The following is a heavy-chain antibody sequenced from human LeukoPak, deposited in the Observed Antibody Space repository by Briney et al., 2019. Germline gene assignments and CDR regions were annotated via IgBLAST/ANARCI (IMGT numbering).Heavy chain of an antibody. CDR2: ISGGGGSS. CDR3: AKGSSSWYVPFDS. CDR1: GFTFSNYA. J-gene: IGHJ4*02. D-gene: IGHD6-13*01. Sequence: PGGSLRLSCAASGFTFSNYAMNWVRQAPGKGLEWVSTISGGGGSSYYADSMKGRFTISRDNSKNTLYLQMNSLRAEDTAVYYCAKGSSSWYVPFDSWGQGTLVTVSS. V-gene: IGHV3-23*01.